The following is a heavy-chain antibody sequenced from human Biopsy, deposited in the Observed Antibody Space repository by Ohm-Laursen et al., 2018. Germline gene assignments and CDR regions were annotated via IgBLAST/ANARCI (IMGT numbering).Heavy chain of an antibody. CDR1: GYILSGYY. J-gene: IGHJ5*02. V-gene: IGHV1-8*02. CDR3: ARGYSRRVSIFEASIYWFDT. CDR2: MIPSSGKT. D-gene: IGHD6-6*01. Sequence: ASVKVSCKASGYILSGYYFHWVRQARGQGLEWMGWMIPSSGKTGYAQRFQGRVTLTMNTSISTAYMELSGLRSEDTAVYFCARGYSRRVSIFEASIYWFDTWGQGTLVTVSS.